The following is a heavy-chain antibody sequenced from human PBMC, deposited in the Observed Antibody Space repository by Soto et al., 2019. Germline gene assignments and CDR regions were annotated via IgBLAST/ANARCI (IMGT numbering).Heavy chain of an antibody. V-gene: IGHV4-59*03. D-gene: IGHD1-7*01. CDR2: VSYSGRT. Sequence: LETLSLTCTVSRGSINNYYWNWIRQPPGKGLEWIGYVSYSGRTNYNPSLKSRVNMLVDKSKNQFSLNLTSVTAADTAVYYCVRLQEKVGTANDVSSRGTRVTVPS. CDR3: VRLQEKVGTANDV. CDR1: RGSINNYY. J-gene: IGHJ3*01.